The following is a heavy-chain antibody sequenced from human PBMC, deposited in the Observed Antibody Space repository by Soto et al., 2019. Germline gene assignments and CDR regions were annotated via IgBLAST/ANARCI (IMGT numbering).Heavy chain of an antibody. CDR2: IDGRGTTK. CDR1: GFTFNDFE. J-gene: IGHJ1*01. CDR3: ARA. V-gene: IGHV3-48*03. Sequence: EVQLLESGGGLVQPGGSLRLSCGVSGFTFNDFEMNWVRQAPGKGLEWLAYIDGRGTTKQYADSVRGRFTISRDNPNNPRSRLFSSVRAAGSGVYSQARAWGQ.